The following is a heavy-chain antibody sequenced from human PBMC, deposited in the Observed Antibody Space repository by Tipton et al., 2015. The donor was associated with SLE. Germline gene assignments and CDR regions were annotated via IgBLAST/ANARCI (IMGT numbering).Heavy chain of an antibody. Sequence: TLSLTCAVSGGSISPYYWTWIRQPPGKGLEWIGRVYSSGSTIYNPSIKSRITLSLDTSKNQFSLRVNSATAADTAVYYCARGGGSYYDYWGQGALVTVSS. J-gene: IGHJ4*02. CDR2: VYSSGST. CDR1: GGSISPYY. D-gene: IGHD1-26*01. V-gene: IGHV4-4*07. CDR3: ARGGGSYYDY.